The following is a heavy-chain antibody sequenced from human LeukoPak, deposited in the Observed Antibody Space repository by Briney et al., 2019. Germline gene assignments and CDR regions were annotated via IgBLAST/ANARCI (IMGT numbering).Heavy chain of an antibody. D-gene: IGHD6-19*01. Sequence: TPSETLSLACAVYGGSFSGYYGSGFPQPPGRGWGGIGEINHSGSTNYNPSLKSRVTISVDTSKNQFSLKLSSVTAADTAVYYCARYRGWYYYYFDYWGQGTLVTVSS. CDR3: ARYRGWYYYYFDY. V-gene: IGHV4-34*01. J-gene: IGHJ4*02. CDR1: GGSFSGYY. CDR2: INHSGST.